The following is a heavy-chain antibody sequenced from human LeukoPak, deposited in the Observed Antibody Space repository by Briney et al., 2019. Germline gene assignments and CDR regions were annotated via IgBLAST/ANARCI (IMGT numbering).Heavy chain of an antibody. J-gene: IGHJ6*02. D-gene: IGHD2-21*01. CDR3: ARDGIAGYGMDV. CDR1: RFTFSNYG. Sequence: PGGSLRLSCAASRFTFSNYGMHWVRQAPGKGLEWVAVIWYDGSNKYYVDSVKGRFTISRDNSKNTLDLQMNSLRAEDTAVYYCARDGIAGYGMDVWGQGTTVTVSS. CDR2: IWYDGSNK. V-gene: IGHV3-33*01.